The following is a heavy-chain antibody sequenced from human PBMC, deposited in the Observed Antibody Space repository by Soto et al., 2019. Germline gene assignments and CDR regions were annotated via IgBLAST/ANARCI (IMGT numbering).Heavy chain of an antibody. Sequence: QVQLVESGGGVVQPGRSLRLSCAASGFTFSSYGMHWVRQAPGKGLEWVAVISYDGSNKYYVDSVKGRFTISRDNSKNTLYLQMNSLRADDTALYYCANRPYDWNYHYWGQGTLVTVSS. D-gene: IGHD1-7*01. CDR1: GFTFSSYG. CDR2: ISYDGSNK. CDR3: ANRPYDWNYHY. V-gene: IGHV3-30*18. J-gene: IGHJ4*02.